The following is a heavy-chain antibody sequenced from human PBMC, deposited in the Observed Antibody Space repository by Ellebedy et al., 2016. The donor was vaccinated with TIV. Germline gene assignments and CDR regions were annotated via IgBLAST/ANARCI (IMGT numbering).Heavy chain of an antibody. V-gene: IGHV1-2*02. CDR3: ARDACSSSSCYRLGY. CDR2: INPNSGGT. J-gene: IGHJ4*02. CDR1: GYTFTGYY. Sequence: ASVKVSCKASGYTFTGYYMHWVRQAPGQGLEWMGWINPNSGGTNYAQKFQGRVTMTRDTSTSTVYMELSSLRSEDTAVYYCARDACSSSSCYRLGYWGQGTLVTVSS. D-gene: IGHD2-2*01.